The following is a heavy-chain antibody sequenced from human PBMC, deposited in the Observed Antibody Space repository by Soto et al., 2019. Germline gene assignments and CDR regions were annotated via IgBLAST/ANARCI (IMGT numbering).Heavy chain of an antibody. V-gene: IGHV3-7*01. CDR1: GFTFSTYW. D-gene: IGHD3-10*02. Sequence: GGSLRLSCAASGFTFSTYWMSWVRQAPGKGLEWVANIKQDGSEKFYVDSVKGRFTISRDNAKNSLYLQMNNLRAEDTAVYYCARHCSGSRHYWGQGNMVTGSS. J-gene: IGHJ4*02. CDR3: ARHCSGSRHY. CDR2: IKQDGSEK.